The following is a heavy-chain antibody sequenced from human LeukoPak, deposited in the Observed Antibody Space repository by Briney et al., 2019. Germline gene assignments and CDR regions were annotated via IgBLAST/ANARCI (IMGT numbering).Heavy chain of an antibody. V-gene: IGHV3-48*03. Sequence: PGGSLRLSCAASGSTFSSYELNWVRQAPGKGLEWVSYISDTGSTIYYADSVEGRFTISRDNAKNSLYLQMNSLRAEDTAVYYCAKDWAHYYDSSGYYCEDYRGQGTLVTVSS. J-gene: IGHJ4*02. CDR3: AKDWAHYYDSSGYYCEDY. CDR1: GSTFSSYE. D-gene: IGHD3-22*01. CDR2: ISDTGSTI.